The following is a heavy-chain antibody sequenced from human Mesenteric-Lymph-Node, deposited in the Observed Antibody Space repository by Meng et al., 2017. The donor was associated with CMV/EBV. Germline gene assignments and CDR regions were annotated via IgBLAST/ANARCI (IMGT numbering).Heavy chain of an antibody. D-gene: IGHD3-10*01. CDR3: ARYGSGARYFDY. J-gene: IGHJ4*02. CDR2: LSSSGSTI. V-gene: IGHV3-48*03. CDR1: GFTFSTYE. Sequence: GGSLRLSCAASGFTFSTYEMNWVRQAPGKGLEWVSFLSSSGSTIYYADSVKGRFTISRDNAKNSLYLQMDSLGADDTAVYYCARYGSGARYFDYWGQGILVTVSS.